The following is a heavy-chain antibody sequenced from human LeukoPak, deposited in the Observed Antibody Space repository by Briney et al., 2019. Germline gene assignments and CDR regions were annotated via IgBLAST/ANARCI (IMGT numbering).Heavy chain of an antibody. CDR3: AREDYGEQNFDY. D-gene: IGHD4-17*01. CDR2: INHSGST. V-gene: IGHV4-34*01. CDR1: GGSFSGYY. J-gene: IGHJ4*02. Sequence: SETLSLXCAVYGGSFSGYYWRWIRQPPGKGLEWIGEINHSGSTNYNPSLKGRVTISVDTSKNQFSLKLSSVTAADTAVYYCAREDYGEQNFDYWGQGTLVTVSS.